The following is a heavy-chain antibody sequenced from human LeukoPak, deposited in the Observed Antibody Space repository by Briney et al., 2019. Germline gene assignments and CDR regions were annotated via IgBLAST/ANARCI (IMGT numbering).Heavy chain of an antibody. Sequence: GASVKVSCKASGGTFSSCAISWVRQAPGQGLEWMGGIIPIFGTANYAQKFQGRVTITADESTSTAYMELSSLRSEDTAVYYCARLGVATTVDHWGQGTLVTVSS. V-gene: IGHV1-69*13. CDR2: IIPIFGTA. CDR3: ARLGVATTVDH. D-gene: IGHD5-12*01. J-gene: IGHJ4*02. CDR1: GGTFSSCA.